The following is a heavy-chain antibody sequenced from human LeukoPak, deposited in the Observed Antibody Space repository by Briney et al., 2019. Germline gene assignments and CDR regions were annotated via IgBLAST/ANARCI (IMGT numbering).Heavy chain of an antibody. CDR2: INHSGST. V-gene: IGHV4-34*01. D-gene: IGHD3-9*01. Sequence: SETLSLTCAVYGGSFSGYYWSWIRQPPGKGLEWIGEINHSGSTNYNPSLKSRVTISVDTSKNQFSLELSSVTAADTAVYYCARVLRYFDWQRNFDYWGQGTLVTVSS. CDR3: ARVLRYFDWQRNFDY. J-gene: IGHJ4*02. CDR1: GGSFSGYY.